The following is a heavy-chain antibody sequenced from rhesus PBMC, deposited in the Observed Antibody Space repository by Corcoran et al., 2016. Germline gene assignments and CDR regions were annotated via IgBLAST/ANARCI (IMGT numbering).Heavy chain of an antibody. Sequence: QVQLQESGPGLVEPSETLSLTCSVSGGSMRSKWWGWPRQTPGRRWGWIGDFHGNTGEAKYSPSLTSRVTISRDASKSQYFLRLTSLTAADTAVYYCARWHFRGGSFGLDSWGQGVVVTVSS. J-gene: IGHJ6*01. CDR2: FHGNTGEA. CDR1: GGSMRSKW. V-gene: IGHV4-80*01. CDR3: ARWHFRGGSFGLDS. D-gene: IGHD6-37*01.